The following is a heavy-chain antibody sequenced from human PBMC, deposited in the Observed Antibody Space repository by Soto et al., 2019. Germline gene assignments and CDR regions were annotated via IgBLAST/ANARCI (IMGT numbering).Heavy chain of an antibody. CDR1: GYTFTLYA. CDR2: INAGNGNT. Sequence: ASVKVSCKASGYTFTLYAMHWVRQAPGQRLEWMGWINAGNGNTKYSQKFQGRVTITRDKPASTAYMELSSLRSEDTAVYYCARCCTSCPGGMDVWGQGTTVTVSS. V-gene: IGHV1-3*01. D-gene: IGHD2-2*01. J-gene: IGHJ6*01. CDR3: ARCCTSCPGGMDV.